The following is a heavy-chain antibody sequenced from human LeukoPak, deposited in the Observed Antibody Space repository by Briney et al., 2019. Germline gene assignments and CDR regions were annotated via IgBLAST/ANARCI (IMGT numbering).Heavy chain of an antibody. D-gene: IGHD4-17*01. V-gene: IGHV3-21*06. CDR1: GFTFSTYN. CDR2: IDANGNYI. Sequence: PGGSLRLSCVTSGFTFSTYNMNWVRQAPGKGLEWVSFIDANGNYIQYADSVKGRFTISRDYAQNSLFLQLNSLRVEDTAVYYCARDKGVTIRAYDIWGRGTMVAVSS. CDR3: ARDKGVTIRAYDI. J-gene: IGHJ3*02.